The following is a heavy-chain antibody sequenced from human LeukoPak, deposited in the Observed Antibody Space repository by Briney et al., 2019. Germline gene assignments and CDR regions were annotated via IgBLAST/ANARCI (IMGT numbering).Heavy chain of an antibody. D-gene: IGHD3-10*01. CDR3: ARDIGSGSYRDY. CDR1: GFTFSSYA. CDR2: ISYDGSNK. V-gene: IGHV3-30*01. J-gene: IGHJ4*02. Sequence: GGSLRLSCAASGFTFSSYAMHWVRQAPGKGLEWVAVISYDGSNKYYADSVKGRFTISRDNSKNTLYLQMNSLRAEDTAVYYCARDIGSGSYRDYWGQGTLVTVSS.